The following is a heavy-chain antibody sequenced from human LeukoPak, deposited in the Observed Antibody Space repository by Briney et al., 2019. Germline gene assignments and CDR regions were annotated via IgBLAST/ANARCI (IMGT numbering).Heavy chain of an antibody. CDR1: GISFSNYA. CDR3: AKDDSSSWFDY. V-gene: IGHV3-23*01. Sequence: GGSLRVSYAASGISFSNYAMSWVRQTPGKGLEWVSTIGNDGSTYYADSVKGRFTISRDNSKNTLFLQMNSLRVGDTAVYYCAKDDSSSWFDYWGQGALVTVSS. J-gene: IGHJ4*02. D-gene: IGHD6-13*01. CDR2: IGNDGST.